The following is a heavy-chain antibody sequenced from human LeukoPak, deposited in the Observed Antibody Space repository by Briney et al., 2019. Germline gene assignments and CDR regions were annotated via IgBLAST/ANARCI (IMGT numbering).Heavy chain of an antibody. CDR3: ARGTTAHYYDSSGGEVYFDY. CDR2: ISAYNGNT. J-gene: IGHJ4*02. V-gene: IGHV1-18*01. CDR1: GYTFTSYG. Sequence: GASVKVSCKASGYTFTSYGISWVRQAPGQGLEWMGWISAYNGNTSYAQKLQGRVTMTTDTSTSTAYMELRSLRSDDTAVYYCARGTTAHYYDSSGGEVYFDYWGQGTLVTVSS. D-gene: IGHD3-22*01.